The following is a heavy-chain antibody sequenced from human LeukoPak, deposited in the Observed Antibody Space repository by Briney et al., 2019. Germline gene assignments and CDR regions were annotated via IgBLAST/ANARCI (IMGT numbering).Heavy chain of an antibody. V-gene: IGHV3-33*03. CDR1: GFTFSSSD. J-gene: IGHJ6*02. CDR3: ATGPLNDYWMGG. CDR2: IWHDGSIE. Sequence: GGSLRLSCAASGFTFSSSDMHWVRQAPGKGLKWVAVIWHDGSIESYADSVKGRFTVSRDNSKTTLYLQMNSLRAEDTAVYYCATGPLNDYWMGGWGQGTTVTVSS.